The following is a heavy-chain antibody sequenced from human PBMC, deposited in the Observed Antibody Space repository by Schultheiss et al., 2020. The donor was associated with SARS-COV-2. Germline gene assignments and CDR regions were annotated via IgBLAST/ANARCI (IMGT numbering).Heavy chain of an antibody. Sequence: GGSLRLSCAASGFTFSSYAMSWVRQAPGKGLEWVSYISSSGSTIYYADSVKGRFTISRDNSKNTLYLQMNSLRAEDTAVYYCAKGGDWGLALPVAGDWYFDLWGRGTLVTVSS. CDR2: ISSSGSTI. CDR1: GFTFSSYA. CDR3: AKGGDWGLALPVAGDWYFDL. J-gene: IGHJ2*01. V-gene: IGHV3-23*01. D-gene: IGHD2-21*02.